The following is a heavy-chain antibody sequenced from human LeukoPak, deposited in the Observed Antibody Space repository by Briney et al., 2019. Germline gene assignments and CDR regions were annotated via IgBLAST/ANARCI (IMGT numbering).Heavy chain of an antibody. J-gene: IGHJ1*01. CDR2: IIPIFGTA. Sequence: GASVKVSCKASGGTFNNYAINWVRQAPGQGLEWMGGIIPIFGTANYAQKFQGRVTITADESTSTAYMELSSLRSEDTAVYYCAREPYGSGSYPAEYFQHWGQGTLVTVSS. V-gene: IGHV1-69*13. D-gene: IGHD3-10*01. CDR1: GGTFNNYA. CDR3: AREPYGSGSYPAEYFQH.